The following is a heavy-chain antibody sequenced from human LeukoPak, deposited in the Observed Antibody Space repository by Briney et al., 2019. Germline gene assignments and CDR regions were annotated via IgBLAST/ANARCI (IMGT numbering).Heavy chain of an antibody. D-gene: IGHD6-19*01. CDR2: IIPIFGTA. V-gene: IGHV1-69*05. CDR3: ASEKTVAGTIKQNY. Sequence: GASVKVSCKASGGTFSSYAISWVRQAPGQGLEWMGGIIPIFGTANYAQKFQGRVTITTDESTSTAYMELSSMRSEDTAVYYCASEKTVAGTIKQNYCVQGTQVTVSS. CDR1: GGTFSSYA. J-gene: IGHJ4*02.